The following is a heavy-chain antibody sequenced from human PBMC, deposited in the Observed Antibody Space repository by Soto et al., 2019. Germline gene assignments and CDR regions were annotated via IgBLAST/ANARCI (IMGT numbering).Heavy chain of an antibody. CDR3: ARDYYRFNSGYGFSMDV. CDR2: ISGNGAYI. Sequence: GGSLRLSCAASGFTFSSYVITWVRQAPGKGLEWVSSISGNGAYIYYANSVKGRFTISRDNSKNTLYLQMNSLRAEDTAVYYCARDYYRFNSGYGFSMDVWGQGTTVTVSS. D-gene: IGHD5-12*01. J-gene: IGHJ6*02. CDR1: GFTFSSYV. V-gene: IGHV3-23*01.